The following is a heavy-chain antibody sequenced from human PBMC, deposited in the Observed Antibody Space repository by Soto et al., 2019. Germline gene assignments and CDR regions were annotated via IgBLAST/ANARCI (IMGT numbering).Heavy chain of an antibody. CDR3: ARSRDGYSFYFYYGMDV. CDR2: ILHDGSAE. Sequence: GGSLRLSCAVSGFTFANYDMHWVRQAPGKGLEWMALILHDGSAEYYADSVKGRFTISRDNSKSTLYLQVNSLSAEDTGVYYCARSRDGYSFYFYYGMDVWGQGTTVTVSS. D-gene: IGHD4-4*01. J-gene: IGHJ6*02. CDR1: GFTFANYD. V-gene: IGHV3-30*03.